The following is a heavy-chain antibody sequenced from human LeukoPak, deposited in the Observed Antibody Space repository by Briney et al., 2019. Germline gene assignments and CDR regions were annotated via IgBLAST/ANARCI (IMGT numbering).Heavy chain of an antibody. CDR2: IYTSGGT. CDR1: GGSISSYY. Sequence: SETLSLTCTVSGGSISSYYWSWIRQPAGKGLEWIGRIYTSGGTNYNPSLKSRVTMSVDTSKNQFSLKLSSVTAADTAVYYCARDRRDRIYGDYAWYFDLWGRGTLVTVSS. CDR3: ARDRRDRIYGDYAWYFDL. J-gene: IGHJ2*01. D-gene: IGHD4-17*01. V-gene: IGHV4-4*07.